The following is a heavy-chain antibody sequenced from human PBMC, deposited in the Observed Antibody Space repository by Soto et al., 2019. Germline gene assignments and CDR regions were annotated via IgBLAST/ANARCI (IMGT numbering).Heavy chain of an antibody. CDR3: ARHSGNWFDA. J-gene: IGHJ5*02. Sequence: SETLSLTCSVFDGSVTSYYWSWVRQSPGKGLDWIGYIYYTGTTNYNPSLKSRLAMSVDTSNNQFSLRLSSVTAADTAVYYCARHSGNWFDAWGQGTLVTVSS. CDR1: DGSVTSYY. V-gene: IGHV4-59*08. D-gene: IGHD1-1*01. CDR2: IYYTGTT.